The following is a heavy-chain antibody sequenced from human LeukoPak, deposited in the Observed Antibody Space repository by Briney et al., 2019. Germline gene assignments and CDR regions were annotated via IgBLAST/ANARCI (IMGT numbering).Heavy chain of an antibody. J-gene: IGHJ4*02. Sequence: PGGSLRLSCAASGFTFSSYSMNWVRQAPGKGLEWVSSISSSSSYIYYADSVKGRFTISRDNAKDSLYLHMNSMRAEDTDVYYCARGGSGLTAMDLFDYWGQGTLVTVSS. CDR1: GFTFSSYS. V-gene: IGHV3-21*01. CDR2: ISSSSSYI. CDR3: ARGGSGLTAMDLFDY. D-gene: IGHD5-18*01.